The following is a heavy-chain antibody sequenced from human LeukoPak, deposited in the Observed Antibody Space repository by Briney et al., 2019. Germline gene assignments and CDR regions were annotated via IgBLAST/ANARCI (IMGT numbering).Heavy chain of an antibody. D-gene: IGHD5-18*01. V-gene: IGHV3-53*01. CDR3: AKKKGYSYGYYHY. Sequence: GGSLRLSCAASGFTVSSNYMSWVRQAPGKGLEWVSVIYSGGSTYYADSVKGRFTISRDNSKNTLYLQMNSLSAEDTAVYYCAKKKGYSYGYYHYWGQGTLVTVSS. J-gene: IGHJ4*02. CDR1: GFTVSSNY. CDR2: IYSGGST.